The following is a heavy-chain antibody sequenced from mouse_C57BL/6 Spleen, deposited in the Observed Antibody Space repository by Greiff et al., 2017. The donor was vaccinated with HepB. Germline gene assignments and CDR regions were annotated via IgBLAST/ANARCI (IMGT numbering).Heavy chain of an antibody. CDR2: IHPNSGST. J-gene: IGHJ4*01. CDR3: ARSYGYYAMDY. V-gene: IGHV1-64*01. CDR1: GYTFTSYW. Sequence: QVQLQQPGAELVKPGASVKLSCKASGYTFTSYWMHWVKQRPGQGLEWIGMIHPNSGSTNYNEKFKSKATLTVDKSSSTAYMQLSSLPSEDSAVYYCARSYGYYAMDYWGQGTSVTVSS. D-gene: IGHD1-1*02.